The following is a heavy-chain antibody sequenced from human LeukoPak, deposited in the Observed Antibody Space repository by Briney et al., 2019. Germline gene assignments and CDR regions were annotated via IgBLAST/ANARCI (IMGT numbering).Heavy chain of an antibody. CDR2: FNPAGGRT. Sequence: ASVKVSCKASGYTFTSYDINWVRQAPGQGLEWMGIFNPAGGRTSYAQKFQGRVTITRDTSTNTLYMELSSLRSEDTAVYYRARDQAAITTPLDWSFALWGRGTLVTVSS. D-gene: IGHD2-15*01. V-gene: IGHV1-46*01. J-gene: IGHJ2*01. CDR3: ARDQAAITTPLDWSFAL. CDR1: GYTFTSYD.